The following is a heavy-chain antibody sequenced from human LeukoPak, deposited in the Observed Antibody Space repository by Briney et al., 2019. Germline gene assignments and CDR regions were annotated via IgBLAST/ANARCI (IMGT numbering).Heavy chain of an antibody. CDR3: ARDLYYDILTGYRLGVYYYYMDV. CDR1: GGSISTYY. CDR2: IYYSGST. V-gene: IGHV4-59*12. J-gene: IGHJ6*03. D-gene: IGHD3-9*01. Sequence: TSETLSLTCTVSGGSISTYYWSWIRQPPGKGLEWIGYIYYSGSTNYNPSFKSRVTMSVDTSKNQFSLKLSSVTAADTAVYYCARDLYYDILTGYRLGVYYYYMDVWGKGTTVTVSS.